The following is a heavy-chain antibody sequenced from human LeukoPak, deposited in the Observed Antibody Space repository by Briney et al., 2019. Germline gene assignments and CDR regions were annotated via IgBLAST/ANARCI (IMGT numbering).Heavy chain of an antibody. D-gene: IGHD2-2*01. J-gene: IGHJ4*02. Sequence: GGSLRLSCAASGFTFSNYWMSWVRQAPGKGLEWVTNIKQDGSEKYYVDSVKGRFTISRDNAKNSLYLQMNSLRADDTAVYYCARFQLGYCSSTSCYWPLQAGLYYFDYWGQGTLVTVSS. V-gene: IGHV3-7*01. CDR1: GFTFSNYW. CDR2: IKQDGSEK. CDR3: ARFQLGYCSSTSCYWPLQAGLYYFDY.